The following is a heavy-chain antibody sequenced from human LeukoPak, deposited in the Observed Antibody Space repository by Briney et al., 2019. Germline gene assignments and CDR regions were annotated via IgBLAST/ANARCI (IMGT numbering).Heavy chain of an antibody. CDR2: ISSSGSTI. CDR3: ARDRFLGQLVDY. J-gene: IGHJ4*02. Sequence: GSLLLSCAASGFTFIDYYMSWLRQAPGKGLEWVSYISSSGSTIYYADSVKGRFTISRDNAKNSLYLQMNSLRAEDTAVYYCARDRFLGQLVDYWGQGTLVTVSS. D-gene: IGHD6-6*01. CDR1: GFTFIDYY. V-gene: IGHV3-11*01.